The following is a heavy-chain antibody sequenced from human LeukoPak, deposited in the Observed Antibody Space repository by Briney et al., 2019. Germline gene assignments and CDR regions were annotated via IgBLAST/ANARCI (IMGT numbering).Heavy chain of an antibody. D-gene: IGHD2-2*01. J-gene: IGHJ4*02. CDR3: ARDRCSSTSCFIDY. V-gene: IGHV3-7*04. CDR1: RFTFSNYW. Sequence: PGGSLRLSCAVSRFTFSNYWMSWVRQAPGKGLEWVANIKQDGSEKYYVDSVKGRFTISRDNAKNSLYLQMNSLRAEDRAVYYCARDRCSSTSCFIDYWGQGTPVTVSS. CDR2: IKQDGSEK.